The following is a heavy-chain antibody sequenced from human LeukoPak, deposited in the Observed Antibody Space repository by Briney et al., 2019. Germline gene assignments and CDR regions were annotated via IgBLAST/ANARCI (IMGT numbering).Heavy chain of an antibody. CDR2: IKSKTDGGTT. V-gene: IGHV3-15*01. J-gene: IGHJ4*02. Sequence: MAGGSLRLSCAASGFTFSNAWMSWVRQAPGKGLEWVGRIKSKTDGGTTDYAAPVTGRFTISRDDSKNTLYLQMNSLKTEDTAVYYCTTDGDYGDYVLYDYWGQGTLVTVSS. D-gene: IGHD4-17*01. CDR1: GFTFSNAW. CDR3: TTDGDYGDYVLYDY.